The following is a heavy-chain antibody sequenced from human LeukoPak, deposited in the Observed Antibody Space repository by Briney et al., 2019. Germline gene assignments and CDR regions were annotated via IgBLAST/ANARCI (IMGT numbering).Heavy chain of an antibody. J-gene: IGHJ4*02. V-gene: IGHV4-38-2*02. CDR2: IYQSGST. Sequence: KTSETLSLTCSVSGYSISSGYYWGWIRQPPGKGLEWIGSIYQSGSTYYNPSLKSRVTISVDTSRNQFSLKLSSVTAADTAVYYCARVGDSYDRSGYGGNYWGQGTLVTVSS. CDR1: GYSISSGYY. CDR3: ARVGDSYDRSGYGGNY. D-gene: IGHD3-22*01.